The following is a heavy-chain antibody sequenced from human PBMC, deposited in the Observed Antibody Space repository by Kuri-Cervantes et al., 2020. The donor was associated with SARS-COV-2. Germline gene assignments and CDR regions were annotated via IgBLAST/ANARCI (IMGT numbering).Heavy chain of an antibody. J-gene: IGHJ4*02. CDR3: ARGSNVYFDY. D-gene: IGHD4-11*01. CDR1: GGSIISNKYY. CDR2: THHSGNT. Sequence: GSLRLSCTVSGGSIISNKYYWDWIRQSPGKGLEWIGSTHHSGNTYYNPSLKSRATISVDTSKNQFSLKLSSVTAADTAVYYCARGSNVYFDYWGQGTRVT. V-gene: IGHV4-39*07.